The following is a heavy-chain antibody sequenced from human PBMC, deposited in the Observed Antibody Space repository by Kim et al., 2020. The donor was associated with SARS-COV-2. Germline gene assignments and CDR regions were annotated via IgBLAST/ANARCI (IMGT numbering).Heavy chain of an antibody. CDR3: ARGPRYSSSLGD. V-gene: IGHV3-53*01. D-gene: IGHD6-13*01. J-gene: IGHJ4*02. Sequence: YDADSGKGRYPISRDASKNTLYLQMNSLKVDDTDVYFCARGPRYSSSLGDWGQGTLVTVSS.